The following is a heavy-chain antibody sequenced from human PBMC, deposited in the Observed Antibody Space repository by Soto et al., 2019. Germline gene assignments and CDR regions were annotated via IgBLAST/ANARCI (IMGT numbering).Heavy chain of an antibody. D-gene: IGHD3-9*01. CDR1: GGSVSGYY. V-gene: IGHV4-59*02. CDR3: ARDWLSSYYYYGMDV. Sequence: PSETLSLTCTVSGGSVSGYYCNWIRQSPGKGLEWIGYIYYTESPSYNPSLKSRLTISVDTSKNQFYLELSSVTAADTAVYYCARDWLSSYYYYGMDVWGQGTTVTVSS. CDR2: IYYTESP. J-gene: IGHJ6*02.